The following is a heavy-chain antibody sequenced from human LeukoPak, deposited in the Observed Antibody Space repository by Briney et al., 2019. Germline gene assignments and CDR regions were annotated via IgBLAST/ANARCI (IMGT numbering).Heavy chain of an antibody. J-gene: IGHJ6*02. V-gene: IGHV3-21*01. D-gene: IGHD3-3*01. Sequence: LGGSLRLSCAASGFTFSSYSMHWVRQAPGKGLEWVSSISSSSSYIYYADSVKGRFTISRDNAKNSLYLQMNSLRAEDTAVYYCARASHLGGDYDFWSGYDYYYGMDVWGQGTTVTVSS. CDR3: ARASHLGGDYDFWSGYDYYYGMDV. CDR1: GFTFSSYS. CDR2: ISSSSSYI.